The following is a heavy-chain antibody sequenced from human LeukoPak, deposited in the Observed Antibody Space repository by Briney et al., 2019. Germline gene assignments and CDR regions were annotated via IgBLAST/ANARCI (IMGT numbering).Heavy chain of an antibody. Sequence: GGSLRLSCAASGFTFSDYGIHWVRQAPGKGLEWVAVISYDGSNKYYADSVKGRFTISRDNSKNTLYLQMNSLRAEDTAVYYCARVREASKEVTGALDYWGQGTLVTVSS. CDR2: ISYDGSNK. J-gene: IGHJ4*02. V-gene: IGHV3-30*03. D-gene: IGHD2-21*02. CDR3: ARVREASKEVTGALDY. CDR1: GFTFSDYG.